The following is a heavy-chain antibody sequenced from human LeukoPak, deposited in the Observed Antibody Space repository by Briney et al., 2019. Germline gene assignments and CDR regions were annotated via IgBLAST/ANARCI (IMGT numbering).Heavy chain of an antibody. CDR3: ARASIVRRIWGGKSKSSFDY. CDR1: GGSFSSYV. D-gene: IGHD3-10*01. CDR2: IIPIFGIA. J-gene: IGHJ4*02. V-gene: IGHV1-69*13. Sequence: SVKVSCKASGGSFSSYVINWVRQAPGQGLEWMGGIIPIFGIATYAQNLQGRVTITADESTSTAYMELRSLRSDDTAVYYCARASIVRRIWGGKSKSSFDYWGQGTLVTVSS.